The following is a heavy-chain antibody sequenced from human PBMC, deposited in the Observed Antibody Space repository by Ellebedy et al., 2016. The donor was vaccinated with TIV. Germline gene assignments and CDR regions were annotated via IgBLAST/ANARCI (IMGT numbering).Heavy chain of an antibody. CDR1: GGTFSSYA. CDR2: IIPIFGTA. CDR3: ASYRRDGYNSFDY. V-gene: IGHV1-69*13. J-gene: IGHJ4*02. Sequence: AASVKVSCKASGGTFSSYAISWVRQAPGQGLEWMGGIIPIFGTANYAQKFQGRVTITADESTSTAYMELSSLRSEDTAVYYCASYRRDGYNSFDYWGQGTLVTVSS. D-gene: IGHD5-24*01.